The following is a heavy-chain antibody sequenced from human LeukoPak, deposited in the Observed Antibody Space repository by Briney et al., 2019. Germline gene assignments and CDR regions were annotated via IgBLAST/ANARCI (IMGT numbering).Heavy chain of an antibody. V-gene: IGHV3-66*04. D-gene: IGHD2-15*01. CDR1: GFTVSSNY. Sequence: GGCLRLSCAASGFTVSSNYMSWVRQAPGKGLEWVSVIYSGGSTYYADSVKGRFTISRDNSKNTLYLQMNSLRAEDTAVYYCARLVVVAATWFDPWGEGTLVPLSS. CDR2: IYSGGST. J-gene: IGHJ5*02. CDR3: ARLVVVAATWFDP.